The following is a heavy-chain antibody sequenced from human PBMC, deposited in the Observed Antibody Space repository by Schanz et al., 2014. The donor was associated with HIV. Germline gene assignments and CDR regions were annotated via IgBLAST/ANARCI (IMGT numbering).Heavy chain of an antibody. CDR3: AKGSSLWSFYYGMDV. Sequence: QEQLVESGGGVVQPGRSLRLSCAASGFTFSSYAMHWVRQAPGKGLEWVAVISYDGSNKYYADSVKGRFTISRDNSKNTLYLQMNSLRAEDTAVYYCAKGSSLWSFYYGMDVWGQGTTVTVSS. CDR1: GFTFSSYA. J-gene: IGHJ6*02. V-gene: IGHV3-30-3*01. CDR2: ISYDGSNK. D-gene: IGHD3-10*01.